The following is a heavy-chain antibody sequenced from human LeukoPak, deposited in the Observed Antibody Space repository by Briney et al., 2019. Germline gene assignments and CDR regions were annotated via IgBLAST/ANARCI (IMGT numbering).Heavy chain of an antibody. CDR2: IWYDGSNK. J-gene: IGHJ4*02. CDR3: ARGTTAMVLDY. CDR1: GFTFSSYG. V-gene: IGHV3-33*01. Sequence: GGSLRLSCAASGFTFSSYGMHWVRQAPGKGLEWVAVIWYDGSNKYYADSVKGRFTISRDNSKNTLYLQKNSLRAEDTAVYYCARGTTAMVLDYWGQGTLVTVSS. D-gene: IGHD5-18*01.